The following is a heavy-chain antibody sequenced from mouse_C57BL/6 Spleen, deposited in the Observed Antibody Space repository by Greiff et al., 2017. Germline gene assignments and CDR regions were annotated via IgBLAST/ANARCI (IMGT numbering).Heavy chain of an antibody. V-gene: IGHV5-4*03. CDR3: ARGEDDYPFAY. J-gene: IGHJ3*01. CDR1: GFTFSSYA. Sequence: DVMLVESGGGLVKPGGSLKLSCAASGFTFSSYAMSWVRQTPEKRLEWVATISDGGSYTYYPDNVKGRFTISRDNAKNNLYLQMSHLKSEDTAMYYCARGEDDYPFAYWGQGTLVTVSA. CDR2: ISDGGSYT. D-gene: IGHD2-4*01.